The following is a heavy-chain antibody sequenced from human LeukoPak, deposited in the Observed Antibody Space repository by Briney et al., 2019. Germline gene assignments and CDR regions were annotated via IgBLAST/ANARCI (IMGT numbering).Heavy chain of an antibody. J-gene: IGHJ4*02. CDR1: GLTFSIYA. CDR2: ISGSGDYT. V-gene: IGHV3-23*01. Sequence: GGSLRLSCAASGLTFSIYAMTWVRQAPGKGLEWVSAISGSGDYTYYADSVKGRFTISRDNSKNILYLQMNSLRAEDTAVYYCAKDRGGRISMIRGGYYFDYWGQGTLVTVSS. D-gene: IGHD3-10*01. CDR3: AKDRGGRISMIRGGYYFDY.